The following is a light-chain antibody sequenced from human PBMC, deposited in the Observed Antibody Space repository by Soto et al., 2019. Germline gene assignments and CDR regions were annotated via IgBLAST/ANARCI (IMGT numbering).Light chain of an antibody. J-gene: IGKJ4*01. CDR2: GAS. Sequence: EIVLTQSPGTVSLSPGERATLSCRASQSVSSSYLAWYQKKPGQAPRLLIYGASSRATGIPDKFSASGSGTDFTLTISRLDPEDSAVYYCQQYGSSPTFGRGTKVDIK. CDR1: QSVSSSY. V-gene: IGKV3-20*01. CDR3: QQYGSSPT.